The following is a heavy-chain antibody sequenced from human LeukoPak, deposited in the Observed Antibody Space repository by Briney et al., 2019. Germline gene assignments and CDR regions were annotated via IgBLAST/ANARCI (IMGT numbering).Heavy chain of an antibody. D-gene: IGHD3-10*01. J-gene: IGHJ3*02. Sequence: GGSLRLSCAASGFTFSSYGMHWVRQAPGKGLEWVAVISYDGSNKYYADSVKGRFTISRDNSKNTLYLQMNSRRAEDTAVYYCAKDTRMYYYGSGSYFGSTDAFDIWGQGTMVTVSS. V-gene: IGHV3-30*18. CDR3: AKDTRMYYYGSGSYFGSTDAFDI. CDR2: ISYDGSNK. CDR1: GFTFSSYG.